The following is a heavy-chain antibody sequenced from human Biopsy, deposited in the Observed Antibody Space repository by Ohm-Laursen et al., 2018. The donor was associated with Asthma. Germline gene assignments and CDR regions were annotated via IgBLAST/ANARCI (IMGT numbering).Heavy chain of an antibody. D-gene: IGHD3-22*01. CDR1: GFTFDDYA. CDR2: VSWNSGSI. V-gene: IGHV3-9*01. J-gene: IGHJ4*02. CDR3: AKARIHHFYDSSGYYQHD. Sequence: SLRLSCSASGFTFDDYAMHWVRQAPGKGLEWVSGVSWNSGSIDYADSVKGRFTISRDNAKNTLYLQMNSLRAEDTAVYYCAKARIHHFYDSSGYYQHDWGQGTLVTVSS.